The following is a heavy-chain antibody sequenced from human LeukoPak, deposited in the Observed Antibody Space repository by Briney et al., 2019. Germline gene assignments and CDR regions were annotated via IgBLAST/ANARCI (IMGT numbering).Heavy chain of an antibody. CDR3: ARTYYYDSSGAEWFDP. D-gene: IGHD3-22*01. CDR2: IYYSGST. Sequence: PSETLSLTCTVSGGSISSYYWSWIRQPPGKGLEWIGYIYYSGSTNYNPSLKSRVTISVDTSKNQFSLKLSSVTAADTAVYYCARTYYYDSSGAEWFDPWGQGTLVTVSS. CDR1: GGSISSYY. J-gene: IGHJ5*02. V-gene: IGHV4-59*01.